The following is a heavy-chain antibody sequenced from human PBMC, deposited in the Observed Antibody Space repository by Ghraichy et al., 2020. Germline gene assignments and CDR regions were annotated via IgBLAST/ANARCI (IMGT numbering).Heavy chain of an antibody. J-gene: IGHJ5*02. Sequence: ASVKVSCKASGYTFTGYYMHWVRQAPGQGLEWMGWINPNSGGTNYAQKFQGRVTMTRDTSISTAYMELSRLRSDDTAVYYCARNSRVQLERRGHNWFDPWGQGTLVTVSS. V-gene: IGHV1-2*02. CDR1: GYTFTGYY. D-gene: IGHD1-1*01. CDR3: ARNSRVQLERRGHNWFDP. CDR2: INPNSGGT.